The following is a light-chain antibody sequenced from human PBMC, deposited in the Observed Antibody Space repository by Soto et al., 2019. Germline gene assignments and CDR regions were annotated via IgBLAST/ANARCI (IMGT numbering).Light chain of an antibody. Sequence: QSVLTHPPSASGTPGQRVTISCSGSSFNIGSNSVNWYQHVPGTAPKLLIHSDNQRPSGVSVRFSASKSDTSASLAISGLQSEDEAAYCCAAWDDSLNSPLFGGGTQLTVL. J-gene: IGLJ2*01. V-gene: IGLV1-44*01. CDR2: SDN. CDR1: SFNIGSNS. CDR3: AAWDDSLNSPL.